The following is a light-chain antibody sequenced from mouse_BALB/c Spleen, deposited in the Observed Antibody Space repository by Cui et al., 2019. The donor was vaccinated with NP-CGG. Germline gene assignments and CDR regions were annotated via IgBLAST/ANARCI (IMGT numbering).Light chain of an antibody. Sequence: QAVVTQEYALTTSPGETVTLTCRSSTGAVITSNYANWVQEKPDHLFTGLIGGTNNRAPGVPARFSGSLIGDKAVLTITGAQTEDEAIYFCALWYSNHWVFGGGTKLTVL. CDR2: GTN. V-gene: IGLV1*01. J-gene: IGLJ1*01. CDR1: TGAVITSNY. CDR3: ALWYSNHWV.